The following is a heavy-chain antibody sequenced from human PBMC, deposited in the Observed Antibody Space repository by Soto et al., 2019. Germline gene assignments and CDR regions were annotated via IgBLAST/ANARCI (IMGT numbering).Heavy chain of an antibody. V-gene: IGHV4-39*01. J-gene: IGHJ5*02. D-gene: IGHD1-26*01. CDR1: GVSISGSRYH. CDR3: ANCPNAYYPNWFDP. Sequence: PSETLSLTCTVSGVSISGSRYHWGWIRQPPGKGLEWIGTISYSGSTYYNPSLKSRVTISADTSKNQFSLKLTSVTAADTSVYYCANCPNAYYPNWFDPWGQGTLVTVSS. CDR2: ISYSGST.